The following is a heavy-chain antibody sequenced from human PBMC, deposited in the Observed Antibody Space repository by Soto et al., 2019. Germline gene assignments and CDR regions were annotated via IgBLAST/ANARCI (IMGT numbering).Heavy chain of an antibody. D-gene: IGHD2-2*01. Sequence: PGGSLRLSCVASGFTFSYYTMSWVRQAPGKGLEWVSGISNSGDTIYYADSVKGRFTISRDNFKNTLYLQMNSLRADDTAVYYCADPGPAPTHYDYYDMYCWGKGTTVTVSS. CDR1: GFTFSYYT. CDR2: ISNSGDTI. CDR3: ADPGPAPTHYDYYDMYC. J-gene: IGHJ6*04. V-gene: IGHV3-23*01.